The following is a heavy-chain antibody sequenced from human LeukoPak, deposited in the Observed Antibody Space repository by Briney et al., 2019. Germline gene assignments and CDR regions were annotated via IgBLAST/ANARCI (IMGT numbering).Heavy chain of an antibody. CDR2: INRDGSER. CDR3: ARRNAMDV. CDR1: GFTFSNYW. J-gene: IGHJ6*02. V-gene: IGHV3-7*03. Sequence: HAGGSLRLSCAASGFTFSNYWMTWVRQAPGKGLEWVDKINRDGSERYYVDSVKGRFTISRDDAKSSLYLQMNSLRAEDTAVYYCARRNAMDVWGQGTTVIVFS.